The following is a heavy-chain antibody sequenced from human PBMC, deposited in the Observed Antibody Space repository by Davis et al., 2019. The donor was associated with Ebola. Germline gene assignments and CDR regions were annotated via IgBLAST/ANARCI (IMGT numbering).Heavy chain of an antibody. CDR1: GYTFTSYA. J-gene: IGHJ5*02. CDR3: AAGITIFGVNNWFDP. D-gene: IGHD3-3*01. V-gene: IGHV1-3*01. Sequence: AASVKVSCKASGYTFTSYAMHWVRQAPGQRLEWMGWINAGNGNTKYSQKFQGRVTITRDRSMSTAYMELSSLRSEDTAVYYCAAGITIFGVNNWFDPWGQGTLVTVSS. CDR2: INAGNGNT.